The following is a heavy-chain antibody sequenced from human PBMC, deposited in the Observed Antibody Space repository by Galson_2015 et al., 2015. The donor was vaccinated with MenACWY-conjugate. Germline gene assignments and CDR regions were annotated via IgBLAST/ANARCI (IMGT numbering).Heavy chain of an antibody. CDR2: IKQDGSEI. Sequence: LRLSCAASGFTLSNYWMSWVRQAPGKGLEWVANIKQDGSEINYVDSVKGRFTISRDNAKNSLYLQMNSLRAEDTAVYYCAGEVETTMVYTAFDMWGQGTTVTVSS. D-gene: IGHD5-18*01. CDR1: GFTLSNYW. CDR3: AGEVETTMVYTAFDM. J-gene: IGHJ3*02. V-gene: IGHV3-7*03.